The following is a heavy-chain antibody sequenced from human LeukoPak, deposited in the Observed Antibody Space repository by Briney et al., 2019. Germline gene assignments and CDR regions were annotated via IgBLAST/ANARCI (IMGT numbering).Heavy chain of an antibody. CDR1: GGSISRGDYP. CDR2: IYFSGST. V-gene: IGHV4-31*03. Sequence: SETLSLTCTVSGGSISRGDYPWNWVRQHPGKGLEWIGHIYFSGSTSYNPSLKSRVTISLDTSKNQFSLKLRSVTAADTAVCYCTGAETYWGQGTLVTVSS. J-gene: IGHJ4*02. CDR3: TGAETY.